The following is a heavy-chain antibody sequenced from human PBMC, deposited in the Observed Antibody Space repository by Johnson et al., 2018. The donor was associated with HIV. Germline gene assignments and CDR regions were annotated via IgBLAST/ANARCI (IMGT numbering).Heavy chain of an antibody. CDR1: GFTFSSHP. Sequence: QVQLVESGGGVVQPGRSLRLSCAASGFTFSSHPMHWVRQAPGKGLEWVAVISYDGSNKYYADSVKGQFTISRDNSKKTLYLQMNSLRAEDTGVYYCARDRRIQLWSQTGGAAYDIWGQGTMVTVSS. J-gene: IGHJ3*02. CDR2: ISYDGSNK. CDR3: ARDRRIQLWSQTGGAAYDI. D-gene: IGHD5-18*01. V-gene: IGHV3-30*04.